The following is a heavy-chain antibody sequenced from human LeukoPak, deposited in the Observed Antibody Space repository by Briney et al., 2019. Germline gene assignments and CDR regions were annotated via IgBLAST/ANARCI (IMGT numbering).Heavy chain of an antibody. D-gene: IGHD3-22*01. Sequence: GGSLRLSCAASGFTVSSNYMSWVRQAPGKGLEWVSVIYSGGSTYYADSVKGRFTISRDNSKNTLYLQMNSLRAEDTAVYYCARESGYYDSSGVWGQGTLVTVSS. CDR3: ARESGYYDSSGV. CDR1: GFTVSSNY. V-gene: IGHV3-66*01. CDR2: IYSGGST. J-gene: IGHJ4*02.